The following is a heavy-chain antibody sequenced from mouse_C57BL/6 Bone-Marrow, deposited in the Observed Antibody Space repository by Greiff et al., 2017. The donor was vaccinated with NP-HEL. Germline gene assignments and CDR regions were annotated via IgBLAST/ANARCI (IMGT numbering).Heavy chain of an antibody. CDR2: IDPSDSYT. J-gene: IGHJ3*01. V-gene: IGHV1-50*01. D-gene: IGHD1-1*01. CDR1: GYTFTSYW. Sequence: VQLQQPGAELVKPGASVKLSCKASGYTFTSYWMQWVKQRPGQGLEWIGEIDPSDSYTNYNQKFKGKATLTVDTSSSTAYMQLSSLKSEDSAVYYCARYGDFVAWFAYWGQGTLVTVSA. CDR3: ARYGDFVAWFAY.